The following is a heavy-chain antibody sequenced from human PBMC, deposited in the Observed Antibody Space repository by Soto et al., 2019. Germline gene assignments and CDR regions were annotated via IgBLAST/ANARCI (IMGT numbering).Heavy chain of an antibody. CDR1: GFTFSSYA. D-gene: IGHD3-10*01. Sequence: GGSLRLSCTASGFTFSSYATHWVRQAPGKGLEWVAVISYDGSNKYYADSVKGRFTISRDNSKNTMYLQMNSLRVEDTAVYYCARDRGVTRGPDYWGQGTLVTVSS. CDR2: ISYDGSNK. CDR3: ARDRGVTRGPDY. J-gene: IGHJ4*02. V-gene: IGHV3-30-3*01.